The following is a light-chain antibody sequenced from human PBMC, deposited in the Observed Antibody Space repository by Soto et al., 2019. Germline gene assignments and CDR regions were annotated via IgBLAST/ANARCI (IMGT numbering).Light chain of an antibody. CDR3: CSYAGSDTYV. CDR1: SSDVGGYNY. Sequence: QSVLTQPRSVSGSPGQSVTISCTGTSSDVGGYNYVSWYQQHPGKAPKLMIYDVSKRPSGVPDRFSGSKSGNTASLTISGLQAEDEADYYCCSYAGSDTYVFATGTKVTVL. V-gene: IGLV2-11*01. CDR2: DVS. J-gene: IGLJ1*01.